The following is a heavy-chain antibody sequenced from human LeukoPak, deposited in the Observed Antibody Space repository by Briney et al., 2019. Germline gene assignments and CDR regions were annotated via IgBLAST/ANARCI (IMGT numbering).Heavy chain of an antibody. D-gene: IGHD3-22*01. CDR2: ISPYNGNT. CDR1: GYTFTRYT. J-gene: IGHJ4*02. V-gene: IGHV1-18*01. CDR3: ARSHYYDGSGYPY. Sequence: ASGMGACKPAGYTFTRYTIYWVDQAAAQGIEWMGWISPYNGNTNYAQKLQGRVTMTTDTSTSTAYMELGSLRSDDTAVYYCARSHYYDGSGYPYWGQGTLVTVSS.